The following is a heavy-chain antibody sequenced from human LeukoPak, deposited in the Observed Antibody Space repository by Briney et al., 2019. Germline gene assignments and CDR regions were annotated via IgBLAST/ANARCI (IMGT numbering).Heavy chain of an antibody. V-gene: IGHV3-30*03. D-gene: IGHD1-26*01. J-gene: IGHJ3*02. CDR3: ARDQQWEAFDI. CDR1: GFTFSSYG. Sequence: GGSLRLSCAASGFTFSSYGMHWVRQAPGKGLEWVAVISYDGSNKYYADSVKGRFTISRDNSKNTLYLQMNSLRAEDTAVYYCARDQQWEAFDIWGQGTMVTVSS. CDR2: ISYDGSNK.